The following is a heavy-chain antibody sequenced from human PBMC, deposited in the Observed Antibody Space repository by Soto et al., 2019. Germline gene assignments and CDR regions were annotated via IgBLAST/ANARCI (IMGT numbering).Heavy chain of an antibody. V-gene: IGHV1-69*02. J-gene: IGHJ4*02. CDR1: GGTFTSYT. Sequence: QVHLLQSGAEMKKPGSSVKVSCTAFGGTFTSYTFNWVRQAPGQRLGWMGRIIPILGMSSSAHNFQGRLTMIADKSTNTSYMVLSSLTSDDTAIYYCARSYGSGSRPFDYWGQGTLVTVSS. D-gene: IGHD3-10*01. CDR3: ARSYGSGSRPFDY. CDR2: IIPILGMS.